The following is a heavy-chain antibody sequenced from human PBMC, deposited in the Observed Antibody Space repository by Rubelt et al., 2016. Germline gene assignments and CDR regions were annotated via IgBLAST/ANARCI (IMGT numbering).Heavy chain of an antibody. CDR3: ARYGLGYCSSTSCQNDY. D-gene: IGHD2-2*01. J-gene: IGHJ4*02. Sequence: QVQLQESGPGLVKPSETLSLTCTVSGYSISSGYYWGWIRQPPGKGLEWIGSIYHSGSTYYNPSLKSRVTISVDTSKNQFSLKLSSVTDADTAVYYCARYGLGYCSSTSCQNDYWGQGTLVTVSS. CDR2: IYHSGST. CDR1: GYSISSGYY. V-gene: IGHV4-38-2*02.